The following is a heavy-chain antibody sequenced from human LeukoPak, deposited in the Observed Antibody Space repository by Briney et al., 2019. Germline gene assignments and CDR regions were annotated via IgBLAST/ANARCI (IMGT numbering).Heavy chain of an antibody. J-gene: IGHJ6*02. Sequence: GGSLRLSCAASGFTFSSYAMSWVRQAPGKGLEWASAISGGGGSTYYADSVKGRFTISRDNSKNTLYLQMNSLRAEDTAVYYCAKTLGYVALFQYYGMDVWGQGTTVTVSS. CDR3: AKTLGYVALFQYYGMDV. D-gene: IGHD2-2*01. CDR1: GFTFSSYA. CDR2: ISGGGGST. V-gene: IGHV3-23*01.